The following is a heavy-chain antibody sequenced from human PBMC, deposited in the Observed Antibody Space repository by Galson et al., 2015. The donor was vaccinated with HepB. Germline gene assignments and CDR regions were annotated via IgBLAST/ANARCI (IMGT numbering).Heavy chain of an antibody. J-gene: IGHJ4*02. CDR1: GYTLTDLS. CDR3: ATDLGQQLVFEY. CDR2: FDPEDGET. V-gene: IGHV1-24*01. D-gene: IGHD6-13*01. Sequence: SVKVSCKVSGYTLTDLSMHWVRQAPGKGLEWMGGFDPEDGETIYAQKFQGRVTMTEDTSTDTAYMELSSLRSEDTAVYYCATDLGQQLVFEYWGQGTLVTVSS.